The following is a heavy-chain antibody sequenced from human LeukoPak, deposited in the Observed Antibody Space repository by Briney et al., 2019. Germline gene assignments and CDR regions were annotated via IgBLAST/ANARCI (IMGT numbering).Heavy chain of an antibody. D-gene: IGHD3-22*01. V-gene: IGHV3-48*03. CDR1: GFTFSSYE. Sequence: GGSLRLSCAASGFTFSSYEMNWVRQAPGKGLEWVSYISGSGRTIDYADSVKGRFTISRDNTKNSVYLQMNSLRAEDTAVYYCASGDDSSLPAPIWGQGTLVTVSS. J-gene: IGHJ1*01. CDR2: ISGSGRTI. CDR3: ASGDDSSLPAPI.